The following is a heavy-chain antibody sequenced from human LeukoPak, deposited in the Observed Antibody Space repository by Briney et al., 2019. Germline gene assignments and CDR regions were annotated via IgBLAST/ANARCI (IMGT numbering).Heavy chain of an antibody. CDR1: GYSISSGSY. D-gene: IGHD3-3*01. CDR2: IYNTGTT. V-gene: IGHV4-38-2*01. CDR3: ARYDSRGSASTKFDY. J-gene: IGHJ4*02. Sequence: PSETLSLTCAVSGYSISSGSYWGWIRQPPGKGLEWIGSIYNTGTTYYNPSLKSRVIMSVDTSKNHFSLQLTSVTAADTAVYYCARYDSRGSASTKFDYWGPGIQVTVSS.